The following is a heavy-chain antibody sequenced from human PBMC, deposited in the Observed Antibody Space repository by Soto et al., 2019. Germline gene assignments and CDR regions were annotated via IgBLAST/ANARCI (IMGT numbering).Heavy chain of an antibody. J-gene: IGHJ4*01. CDR3: ARGLRYYDGGGYSFPFDY. V-gene: IGHV4-34*01. CDR2: INRGGST. D-gene: IGHD3-22*01. Sequence: PSETLSLTCGVYGGSFGVYYWNWIRQPPGKGLEWIGEINRGGSTNYNPSLKNRVTIVVDTSKNNFSLRLNSVTAADTAVYYCARGLRYYDGGGYSFPFDYWGHGTLVTVSS. CDR1: GGSFGVYY.